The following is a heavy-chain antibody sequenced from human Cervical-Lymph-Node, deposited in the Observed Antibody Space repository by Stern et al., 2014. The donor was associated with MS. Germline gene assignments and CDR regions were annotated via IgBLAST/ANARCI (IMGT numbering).Heavy chain of an antibody. CDR1: GFTFSSSG. D-gene: IGHD4-17*01. CDR2: ISYDGSNK. J-gene: IGHJ1*01. Sequence: VQLVESGGGVVQPGRSLRLSCAASGFTFSSSGMHWVRQSPGKGLEWVAVISYDGSNKYYADSVKGRFTISRDNSKNTLYLQMNSLRAEDTAVYYCAKTTVTTFYEYFQHWGQGTLVTVSS. CDR3: AKTTVTTFYEYFQH. V-gene: IGHV3-30*18.